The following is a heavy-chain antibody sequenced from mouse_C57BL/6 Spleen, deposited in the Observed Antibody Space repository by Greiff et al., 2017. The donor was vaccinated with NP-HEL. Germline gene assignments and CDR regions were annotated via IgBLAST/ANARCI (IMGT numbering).Heavy chain of an antibody. CDR1: GFTFSSYA. CDR2: ISDGGSYT. Sequence: EVMLVESGGGLVKPGGSLKLSCAASGFTFSSYAMSWVRQTPEKRLEWVATISDGGSYTYYPDNVKGRFTISRDNAKNNLYLQMSHLKSEDTAMYYCARIHYYGSSYPYYYAMDYWGQGTSVTVSS. J-gene: IGHJ4*01. D-gene: IGHD1-1*01. CDR3: ARIHYYGSSYPYYYAMDY. V-gene: IGHV5-4*03.